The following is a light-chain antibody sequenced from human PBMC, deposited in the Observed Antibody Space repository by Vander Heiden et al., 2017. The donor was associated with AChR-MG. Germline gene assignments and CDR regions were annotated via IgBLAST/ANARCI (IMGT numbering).Light chain of an antibody. Sequence: EIVMTQSPATLSVSPGERATLSCRASQSVSSNLAWYQQKPGRAPRLLIYGASTRATGIPARFSGSGYGTEFTLTISSRQSEDFAVYYCQQYNNWPPFTFGPGTKVDIK. CDR1: QSVSSN. CDR2: GAS. V-gene: IGKV3-15*01. J-gene: IGKJ3*01. CDR3: QQYNNWPPFT.